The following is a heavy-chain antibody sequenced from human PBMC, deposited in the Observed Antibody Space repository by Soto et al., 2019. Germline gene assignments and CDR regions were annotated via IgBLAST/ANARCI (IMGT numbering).Heavy chain of an antibody. V-gene: IGHV4-31*03. Sequence: SSETLSLTCIVSGGSISSGGYYWSWIRQHPEKGLEWIGYIYYSGTTYYNPSLESRVTISVDTSKNQFSLKLSSVTAADTAVYYCARTHCSTTSCYEVNWFDPWGQGTLVTVS. CDR2: IYYSGTT. D-gene: IGHD2-2*01. CDR3: ARTHCSTTSCYEVNWFDP. J-gene: IGHJ5*02. CDR1: GGSISSGGYY.